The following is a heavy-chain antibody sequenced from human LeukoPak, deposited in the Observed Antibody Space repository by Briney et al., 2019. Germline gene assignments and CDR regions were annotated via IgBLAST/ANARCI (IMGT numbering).Heavy chain of an antibody. CDR2: IYYSGST. Sequence: SEPLSLTCTVSGGSISSYYWSWLRQPPGKGLEWIGYIYYSGSTNYNPSLKSRVTMSVDTSKNQFSLKLSSVTAADTAVYYCARGTVTTTYFDYCGERTLVTVSS. D-gene: IGHD4-17*01. CDR1: GGSISSYY. J-gene: IGHJ4*02. V-gene: IGHV4-59*01. CDR3: ARGTVTTTYFDY.